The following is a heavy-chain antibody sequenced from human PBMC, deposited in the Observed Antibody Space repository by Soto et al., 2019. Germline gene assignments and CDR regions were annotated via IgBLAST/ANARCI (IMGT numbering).Heavy chain of an antibody. CDR1: GYSISSSNW. J-gene: IGHJ4*02. Sequence: SETLSLTCAVSGYSISSSNWWGWIRQPPGKGLEWIGYIYYSGTTYYNPSLKSRVTMSVDTSKNQFSLKLTSVTAVDTAVYYCARRQIQGPIDYWGQGTLVTV. CDR2: IYYSGTT. V-gene: IGHV4-28*01. CDR3: ARRQIQGPIDY.